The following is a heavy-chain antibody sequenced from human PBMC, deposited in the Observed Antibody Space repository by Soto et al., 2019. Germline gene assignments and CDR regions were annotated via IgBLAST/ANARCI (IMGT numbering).Heavy chain of an antibody. J-gene: IGHJ5*01. CDR2: VGTVGDI. CDR3: ARAPGGRTWFDS. CDR1: GFTFRNYD. Sequence: EVQLVESGGGSVQPGGSLRLSCAASGFTFRNYDMHWVRQVTGKGLEWVSAVGTVGDIYYAGSVKGRFTVSRENAKNSLYFQMNSLRDGDTAVYYCARAPGGRTWFDSWGQGTLVTVSS. D-gene: IGHD2-15*01. V-gene: IGHV3-13*01.